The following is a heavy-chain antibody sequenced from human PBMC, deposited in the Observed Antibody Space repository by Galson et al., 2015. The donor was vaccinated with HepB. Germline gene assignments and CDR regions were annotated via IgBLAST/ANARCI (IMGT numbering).Heavy chain of an antibody. Sequence: SLRLSCAASGFTFSSYSMNWVRQAPGKGLEWVSSISTTSSYIYYADSVKGRFTISRDNAKNSLYLQMNSLRAEDTAVYYCARVPTAGMDVWGQGTTVTVSS. CDR1: GFTFSSYS. CDR3: ARVPTAGMDV. CDR2: ISTTSSYI. J-gene: IGHJ6*02. V-gene: IGHV3-21*01.